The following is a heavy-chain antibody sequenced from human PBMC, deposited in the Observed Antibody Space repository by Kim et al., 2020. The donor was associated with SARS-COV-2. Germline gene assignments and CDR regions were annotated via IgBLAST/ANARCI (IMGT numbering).Heavy chain of an antibody. Sequence: YAASMKGRFTNSRVNSKTTLYLQLNSLRDEDTPVYECAATISMVRGVIDYWGQGTLVTVSS. CDR3: AATISMVRGVIDY. J-gene: IGHJ4*01. V-gene: IGHV3-53*01. D-gene: IGHD3-10*01.